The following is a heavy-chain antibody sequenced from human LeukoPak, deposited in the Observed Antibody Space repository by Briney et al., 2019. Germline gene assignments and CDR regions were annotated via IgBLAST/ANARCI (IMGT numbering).Heavy chain of an antibody. CDR1: GGSFSGYY. CDR2: INHSGST. D-gene: IGHD2-21*02. J-gene: IGHJ4*02. CDR3: ASPIYCGGDCL. V-gene: IGHV4-34*01. Sequence: SETLSLTCAVYGGSFSGYYWSWIRQPPGKGLEWIGEINHSGSTNYNPSLKSRVTISVDTSKNQISLKLSSVTAADTAVYFCASPIYCGGDCLWGQGTLVTVSS.